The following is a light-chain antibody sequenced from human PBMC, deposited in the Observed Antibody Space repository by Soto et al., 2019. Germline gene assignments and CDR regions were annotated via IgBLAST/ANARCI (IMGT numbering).Light chain of an antibody. CDR3: QQYGSSPPVT. J-gene: IGKJ5*01. CDR2: GAS. CDR1: QSVSSSY. Sequence: EIVLTQSPGTLSLSPGERATLSCRASQSVSSSYLAWYQQKPGQAPRLLIYGASGRATGITDRFSGSGSGSDFTLTISTLEPEDFAVYYCQQYGSSPPVTFGQGTRLEI. V-gene: IGKV3-20*01.